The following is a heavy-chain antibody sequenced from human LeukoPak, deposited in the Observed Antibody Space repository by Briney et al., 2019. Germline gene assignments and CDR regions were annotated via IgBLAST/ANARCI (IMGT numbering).Heavy chain of an antibody. D-gene: IGHD3-10*01. J-gene: IGHJ4*02. CDR2: IRYDGSNE. V-gene: IGHV3-30*02. Sequence: PGGSLRLSCAASGFTFNNYGMHWVRQTPGKGLEWVAFIRYDGSNEYYADFVKGRFTISRDNSKNTLYLQMSSLRAEDTAVYYCARGPMVRGVIDYWGQGTLVTVSS. CDR1: GFTFNNYG. CDR3: ARGPMVRGVIDY.